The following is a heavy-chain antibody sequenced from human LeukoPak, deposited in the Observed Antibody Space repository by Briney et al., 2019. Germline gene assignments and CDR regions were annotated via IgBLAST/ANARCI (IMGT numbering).Heavy chain of an antibody. CDR2: IQHSGSI. Sequence: PSETLSLTCTVSGGSISDSTFYWGWIRQPPGKGLEWIGSIQHSGSIYYSPSFKSRITISVDTSNNVFSLKLRSVTPADTAVYYCARPSSRTWLAPDAFDIWGQGTLVAVSS. V-gene: IGHV4-39*01. CDR1: GGSISDSTFY. CDR3: ARPSSRTWLAPDAFDI. J-gene: IGHJ3*02. D-gene: IGHD2-2*01.